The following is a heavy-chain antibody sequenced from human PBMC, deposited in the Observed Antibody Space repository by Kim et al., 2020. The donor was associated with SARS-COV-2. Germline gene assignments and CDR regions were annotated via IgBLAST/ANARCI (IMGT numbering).Heavy chain of an antibody. D-gene: IGHD3-10*01. Sequence: GESLKISCKGSGYSFTKYWIGWVRQMPGKGLEWMGIIYPGDSDTRYSPSFQGQVTISVDKSIRTAYLQWRSLKASDTAMYYCARDRMYGSGSWVGGDVWGQGTTVTVSS. J-gene: IGHJ6*02. CDR3: ARDRMYGSGSWVGGDV. V-gene: IGHV5-51*01. CDR2: IYPGDSDT. CDR1: GYSFTKYW.